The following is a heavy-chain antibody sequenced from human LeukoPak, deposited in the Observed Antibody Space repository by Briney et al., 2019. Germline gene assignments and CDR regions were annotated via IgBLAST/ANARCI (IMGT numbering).Heavy chain of an antibody. D-gene: IGHD5-18*01. CDR1: GYTFTMFG. Sequence: ASVKVSCKTSGYTFTMFGINWVRQAPGQGLEWMGWISAYNGNTNYAQKLQGRVTMTTDTSTSTAYMELRSLRSDDTAVYYCARVGYSYGFPGYYYYMDVWGKGTTVTVSS. CDR2: ISAYNGNT. CDR3: ARVGYSYGFPGYYYYMDV. J-gene: IGHJ6*03. V-gene: IGHV1-18*01.